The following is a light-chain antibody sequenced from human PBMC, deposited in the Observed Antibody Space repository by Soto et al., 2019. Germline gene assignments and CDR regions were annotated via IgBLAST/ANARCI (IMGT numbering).Light chain of an antibody. CDR3: QQYDDWPPWT. CDR2: GAS. CDR1: QSVSSN. Sequence: EILMTQSPATLSVSPGERATLSCRASQSVSSNLAWYQQKPGQAPELLIYGASIRATGIPARFSGSGSGTEFTLTISSLQSEDFAVYYCQQYDDWPPWTFGQGTKVDIK. V-gene: IGKV3-15*01. J-gene: IGKJ1*01.